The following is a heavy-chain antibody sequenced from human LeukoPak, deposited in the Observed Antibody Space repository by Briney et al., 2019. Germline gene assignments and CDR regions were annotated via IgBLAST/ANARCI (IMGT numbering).Heavy chain of an antibody. Sequence: ASVKVSCKASGYTFTSYAMHWVRQAPGQRLEWMGWINAGNGNTKYSQKFQGRVTITRDTSASTAYMELSSLRSDDTAVYYCARTMVRGVYPLDYWGQGTLVTVST. V-gene: IGHV1-3*01. CDR2: INAGNGNT. D-gene: IGHD3-10*01. J-gene: IGHJ4*02. CDR1: GYTFTSYA. CDR3: ARTMVRGVYPLDY.